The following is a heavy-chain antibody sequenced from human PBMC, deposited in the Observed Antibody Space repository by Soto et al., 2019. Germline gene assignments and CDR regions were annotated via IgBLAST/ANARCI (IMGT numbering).Heavy chain of an antibody. CDR1: GYTFFTYD. J-gene: IGHJ5*02. Sequence: QVHLVQSGVEVKTPGASVKVSCQASGYTFFTYDISWVRQAPGQGLEWMGWISTYSGDTKYAQKFQGRVTMTTDTSPTKAHLELRSLRSDDTAVYYCARHHGPTTSENWFDPWGQGTLVTVSS. CDR3: ARHHGPTTSENWFDP. V-gene: IGHV1-18*01. D-gene: IGHD5-12*01. CDR2: ISTYSGDT.